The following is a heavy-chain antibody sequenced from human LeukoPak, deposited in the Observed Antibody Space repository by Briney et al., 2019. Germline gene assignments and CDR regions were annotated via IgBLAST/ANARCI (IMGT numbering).Heavy chain of an antibody. J-gene: IGHJ4*02. CDR2: ISGSGGST. CDR1: GFTFSSYA. Sequence: TGGSLRLSCAASGFTFSSYAMSWVRQAPGKGLEWVSAISGSGGSTYYADYVKGRFTISRDNSKNTLYLQMNSLRAEDTAVYYCAKKHMVRGVPHYFDYWGQGTLVTVSS. V-gene: IGHV3-23*01. CDR3: AKKHMVRGVPHYFDY. D-gene: IGHD3-10*01.